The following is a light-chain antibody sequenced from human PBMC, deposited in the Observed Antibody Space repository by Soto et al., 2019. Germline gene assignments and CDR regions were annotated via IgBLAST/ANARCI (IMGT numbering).Light chain of an antibody. V-gene: IGKV3-20*01. CDR2: ALS. Sequence: EIVLTQSPGTLSLSPGERATLSCRASQSIRGPYLAWYQQKPGQAPRLLIYALSNRAPGIPDRFSGSGSGTDFTRTISRLEPEECAVYYCQQYDSWTCGQGTKVEIK. CDR3: QQYDSWT. J-gene: IGKJ1*01. CDR1: QSIRGPY.